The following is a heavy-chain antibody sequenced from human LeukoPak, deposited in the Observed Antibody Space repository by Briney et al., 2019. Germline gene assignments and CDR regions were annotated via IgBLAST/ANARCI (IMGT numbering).Heavy chain of an antibody. CDR3: ARASSSWVKRRYYYGLDV. D-gene: IGHD6-13*01. Sequence: GGSLRLSCAASGFTFSDYNMNWVRQAPGKGLEWVSSISSSSTYIYYADSVKGRFTISRDNAKNSLFLQMTSLRAEDTAVYYCARASSSWVKRRYYYGLDVWGQGTTVTVSS. V-gene: IGHV3-21*01. CDR2: ISSSSTYI. CDR1: GFTFSDYN. J-gene: IGHJ6*02.